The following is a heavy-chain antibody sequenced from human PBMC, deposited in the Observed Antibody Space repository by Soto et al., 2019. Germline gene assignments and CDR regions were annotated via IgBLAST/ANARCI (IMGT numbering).Heavy chain of an antibody. CDR3: ARIRGNGMDV. Sequence: GDTFYPGSVKGRFTISRENAKNSLYLQMNSLRAGDTAVYYCARIRGNGMDVWGQGTTVTVSS. J-gene: IGHJ6*02. CDR2: GDT. D-gene: IGHD3-10*01. V-gene: IGHV3-13*01.